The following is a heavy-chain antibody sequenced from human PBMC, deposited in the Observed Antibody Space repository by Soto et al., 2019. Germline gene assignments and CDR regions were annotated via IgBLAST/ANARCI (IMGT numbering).Heavy chain of an antibody. D-gene: IGHD4-17*01. CDR1: GFTFSDYA. Sequence: EVQLLESGGGLVQPGGSLRLSCAASGFTFSDYAMSWVRQAPGKRLEWVSAISTSGGSTYYADSVKGRFTISRDNSKNTLYLQMNSLRAEDTAVYYCAKDLTTVTSMALYYFDYWGQGTLVTVSS. CDR2: ISTSGGST. CDR3: AKDLTTVTSMALYYFDY. V-gene: IGHV3-23*01. J-gene: IGHJ4*02.